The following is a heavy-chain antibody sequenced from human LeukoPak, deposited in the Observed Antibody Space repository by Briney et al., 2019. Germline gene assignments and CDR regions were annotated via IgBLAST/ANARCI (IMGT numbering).Heavy chain of an antibody. J-gene: IGHJ4*02. Sequence: GGSLRLSCAASGFTFSSYWMSWVRQAPGKGLEWVANVKQDGSKKNYVDSVKGRFTISRDNAKNSLYLQMNSLRAEDTAVYYCARDNPFGGYWGQGTLVTVST. CDR3: ARDNPFGGY. CDR2: VKQDGSKK. V-gene: IGHV3-7*03. D-gene: IGHD2-15*01. CDR1: GFTFSSYW.